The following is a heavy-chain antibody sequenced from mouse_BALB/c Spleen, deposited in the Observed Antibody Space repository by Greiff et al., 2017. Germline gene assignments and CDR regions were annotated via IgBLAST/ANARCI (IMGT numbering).Heavy chain of an antibody. Sequence: EVQLVESGGGLVKPGGSRKLSCAASGFTFSDYGMAWVRQAPGKGPEWVAFISNLAYSIYYEDTVTGRFTISRENAKNTLYLEMSSLRSEDTAMYYCARYYGSSSYFDYWGQGTTLTVSS. CDR3: ARYYGSSSYFDY. D-gene: IGHD1-1*01. J-gene: IGHJ2*01. CDR2: ISNLAYSI. CDR1: GFTFSDYG. V-gene: IGHV5-15*02.